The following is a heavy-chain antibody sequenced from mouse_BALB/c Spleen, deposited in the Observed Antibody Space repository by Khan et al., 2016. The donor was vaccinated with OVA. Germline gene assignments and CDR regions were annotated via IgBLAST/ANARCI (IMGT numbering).Heavy chain of an antibody. Sequence: QIQLVQSGPDLKKPGETVKISCKASGYTFTNYGINWVKQAPGKGLKWMGWIYTYTGEPTYADDFKGRFAFSLETSASTAYLQINTLKNEDTATEFCARGGRRAMDYWGQGTSVTVSS. CDR2: IYTYTGEP. CDR3: ARGGRRAMDY. D-gene: IGHD3-3*01. V-gene: IGHV9-3-1*01. J-gene: IGHJ4*01. CDR1: GYTFTNYG.